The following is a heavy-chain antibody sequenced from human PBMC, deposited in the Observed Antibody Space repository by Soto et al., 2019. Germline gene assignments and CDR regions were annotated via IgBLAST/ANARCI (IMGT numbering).Heavy chain of an antibody. J-gene: IGHJ6*02. CDR2: IVVGSGNT. CDR3: AADGLFYDFRRGYYSYYYGIEV. D-gene: IGHD3-3*01. CDR1: GFTFPSPD. V-gene: IGHV1-58*01. Sequence: SEKVSRKASGFTFPSPDVQWVRQARGERIEWIGWIVVGSGNTNYAQKFQERVTITRDMSTSTAYMELSSLRSEDTAVYYCAADGLFYDFRRGYYSYYYGIEVWC.